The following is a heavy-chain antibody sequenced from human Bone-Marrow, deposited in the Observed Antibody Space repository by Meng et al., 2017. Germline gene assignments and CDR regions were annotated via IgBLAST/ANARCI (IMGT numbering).Heavy chain of an antibody. J-gene: IGHJ4*02. Sequence: QLQLQESGPGLVKPSETRSLTCTVSGGSISDRSYYWGWIRQPPGKGLEWIGSIYYFGDTFYSPSLRSRVTISVDTSKNQFSLKLSSVTAADTALYYCAREGVPYVPGDLWGQGTLVTVSS. CDR3: AREGVPYVPGDL. V-gene: IGHV4-39*07. CDR1: GGSISDRSYY. D-gene: IGHD2-21*01. CDR2: IYYFGDT.